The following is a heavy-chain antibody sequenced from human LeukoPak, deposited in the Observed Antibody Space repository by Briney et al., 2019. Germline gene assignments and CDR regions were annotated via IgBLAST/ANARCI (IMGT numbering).Heavy chain of an antibody. CDR2: ISSSSSYI. J-gene: IGHJ4*02. Sequence: GGSLRLSCIASGFTLGESSMSWFRQAPGKGLEWVSSISSSSSYIYYADSVKGRFTISRDNAKNSLYLQMNSLRAEDTAVYYCARDFIARYWGQGALVTVSS. CDR1: GFTLGESS. CDR3: ARDFIARY. D-gene: IGHD3-16*02. V-gene: IGHV3-21*01.